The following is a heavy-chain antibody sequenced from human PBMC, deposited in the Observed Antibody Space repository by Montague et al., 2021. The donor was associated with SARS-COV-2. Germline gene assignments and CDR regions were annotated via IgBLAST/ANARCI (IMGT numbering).Heavy chain of an antibody. CDR2: INQGGTEI. CDR1: GFTFSNYW. D-gene: IGHD4-23*01. Sequence: SRSLSFSASGFTFSNYWLSWLRQAPGKGLEWVANINQGGTEIHYLDSVNGRFTISRDNAKNSLYLQLNSLRAEDTAVYYCARRNYGGDKYYYYGMDVWGQGTTVTVSS. CDR3: ARRNYGGDKYYYYGMDV. V-gene: IGHV3-7*01. J-gene: IGHJ6*02.